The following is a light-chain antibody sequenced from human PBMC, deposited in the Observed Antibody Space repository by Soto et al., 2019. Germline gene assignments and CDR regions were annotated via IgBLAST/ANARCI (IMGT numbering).Light chain of an antibody. CDR3: QQYGSSRWT. Sequence: IVMAQSPATLSLSPGERSTLSFMASQSVSSSYLAWYQQKPGQAPRLLIYGAYSRATGIAARFSGSGSGTDFTLTITRLEPEDFAVYYCQQYGSSRWTFGQGTKVDIK. V-gene: IGKV3-20*01. J-gene: IGKJ1*01. CDR1: QSVSSSY. CDR2: GAY.